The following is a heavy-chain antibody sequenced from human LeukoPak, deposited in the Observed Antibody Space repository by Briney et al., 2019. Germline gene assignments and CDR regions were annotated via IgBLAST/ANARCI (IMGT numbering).Heavy chain of an antibody. CDR3: AKDMGRGWCYFDY. CDR1: GFTFSSYA. J-gene: IGHJ4*02. D-gene: IGHD6-19*01. V-gene: IGHV3-23*01. CDR2: FIGGEGIT. Sequence: GALRLSCAASGFTFSSYAMSWVRQAPGKGLEGVSTFIGGEGITNYADSVKGRFTISRDNSKNTLYLQMNSLMVEDTAVYYCAKDMGRGWCYFDYWGQGTLVTVSS.